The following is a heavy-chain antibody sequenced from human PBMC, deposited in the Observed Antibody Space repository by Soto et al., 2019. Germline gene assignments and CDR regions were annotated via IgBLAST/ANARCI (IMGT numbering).Heavy chain of an antibody. Sequence: DVQLVESGGGLVQPGRSLRLSCAASGFTFDDYAMHWIRQAPGKGLEWVSGISWNSGSIGYADSVKGRFTISRDNAKNSLYLQMNSLRAEDTALYYCAKGPSYGLNYYYMDVWGKGTTVTVSS. V-gene: IGHV3-9*01. D-gene: IGHD5-18*01. CDR2: ISWNSGSI. CDR1: GFTFDDYA. J-gene: IGHJ6*03. CDR3: AKGPSYGLNYYYMDV.